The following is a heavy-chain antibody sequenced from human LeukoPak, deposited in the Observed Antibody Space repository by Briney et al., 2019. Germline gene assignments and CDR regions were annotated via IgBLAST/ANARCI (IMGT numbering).Heavy chain of an antibody. V-gene: IGHV3-30*04. CDR1: GFTFSSYA. CDR3: VREQLIYARGFDY. J-gene: IGHJ4*02. CDR2: ISYDGSNK. D-gene: IGHD6-13*01. Sequence: GGSLRLSCAGSGFTFSSYAMSWVRLAPGKGLEWVAVISYDGSNKYYADSVKGRFTISRDNSKNTLYLQMNSLRAEDTAVYYCVREQLIYARGFDYWGQGTLVAVSS.